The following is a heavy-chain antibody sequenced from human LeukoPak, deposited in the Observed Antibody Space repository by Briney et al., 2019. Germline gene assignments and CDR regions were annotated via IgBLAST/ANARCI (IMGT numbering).Heavy chain of an antibody. D-gene: IGHD5-24*01. CDR3: ANQRWLHSNFDS. CDR1: GFTFSSYA. V-gene: IGHV3-23*01. J-gene: IGHJ4*02. CDR2: ISGSGGST. Sequence: GGSLRLSCAASGFTFSSYAMSWVRQAPAKGLEWVSLISGSGGSTYYADSVKGRFTISRDNSKNTLYLQMNSLRAEDTAAYYCANQRWLHSNFDSWGQGTLVTVSS.